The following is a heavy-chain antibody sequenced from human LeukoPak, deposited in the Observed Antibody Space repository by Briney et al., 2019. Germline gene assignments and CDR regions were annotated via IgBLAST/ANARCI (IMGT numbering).Heavy chain of an antibody. CDR3: VREGSEWELAHDAFDI. CDR2: ISYDGSNK. CDR1: GFTFSSYA. Sequence: GRSLRLSCAASGFTFSSYAMHWVRQAPGKGLEWVAVISYDGSNKYYADSVKGRFTISRDNSKNTLYLQMNSLRAEDTAVYYCVREGSEWELAHDAFDIWGQGTMVTVSS. J-gene: IGHJ3*02. V-gene: IGHV3-30-3*01. D-gene: IGHD1-26*01.